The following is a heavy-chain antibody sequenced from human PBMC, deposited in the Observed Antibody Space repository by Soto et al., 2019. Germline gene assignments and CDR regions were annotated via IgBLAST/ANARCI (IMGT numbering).Heavy chain of an antibody. CDR1: GFTFTNAW. CDR3: ITDLGAARYFEF. V-gene: IGHV3-15*01. Sequence: EVQLVESGGGFVKTGGSLRLSCAASGFTFTNAWMSWVRQAPGKGLEWVGRIRSKAAGGTIDYAAPVKGRFTISRDDSSNVVFLQMNSLKTEDTALYYCITDLGAARYFEFCGQGTLVTVSS. CDR2: IRSKAAGGTI. J-gene: IGHJ4*02. D-gene: IGHD6-6*01.